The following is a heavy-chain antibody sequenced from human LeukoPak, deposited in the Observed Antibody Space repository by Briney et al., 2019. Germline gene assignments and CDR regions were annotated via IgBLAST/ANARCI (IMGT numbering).Heavy chain of an antibody. CDR3: ARGVYIAAAQYGY. CDR2: ISYTGST. Sequence: PSETLSLTCTVSGGSINSDYWSWIRQPPGKGLEWIGYISYTGSTDYNPSLKSRVTISVDTSKNQFSLKLSSVTAADTAVYYCARGVYIAAAQYGYWGQGTLVTVSS. V-gene: IGHV4-59*01. D-gene: IGHD6-13*01. J-gene: IGHJ4*02. CDR1: GGSINSDY.